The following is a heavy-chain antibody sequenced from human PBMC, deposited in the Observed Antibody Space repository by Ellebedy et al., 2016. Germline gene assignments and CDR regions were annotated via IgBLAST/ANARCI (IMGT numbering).Heavy chain of an antibody. J-gene: IGHJ4*02. D-gene: IGHD4-17*01. V-gene: IGHV3-23*01. CDR2: ISGGGDTT. CDR1: GLNFNTFF. CDR3: YYGHYSGY. Sequence: GESLKISXTASGLNFNTFFMSWVRQAPGGGLEWVSTISGGGDTTFSADSVKGRFTISRDNSRNTLYLQMNSLRAEDTAVYYCYYGHYSGYWGQGTLVTVSS.